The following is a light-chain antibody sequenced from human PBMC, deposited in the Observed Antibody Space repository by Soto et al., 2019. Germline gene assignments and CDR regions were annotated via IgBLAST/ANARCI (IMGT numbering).Light chain of an antibody. CDR1: QSVSSGY. CDR2: DAS. Sequence: EIVMTQSPATLSLSPGERATLSFMASQSVSSGYLSWYQQKPGQAPRLLIYDASNRATGIPARFSGSGSGTDFTLTISSLEPEDFAVYYCQQRSNWPLTFGGGTKVDIK. CDR3: QQRSNWPLT. V-gene: IGKV3-11*01. J-gene: IGKJ4*01.